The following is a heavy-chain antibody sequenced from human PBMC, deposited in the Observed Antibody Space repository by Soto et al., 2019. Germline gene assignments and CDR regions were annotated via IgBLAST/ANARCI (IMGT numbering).Heavy chain of an antibody. CDR2: ISVYTGNT. V-gene: IGHV1-18*01. CDR3: ARGFPYDLVRTLDS. Sequence: QVQLAQSGGEVRETGASVKVACKASGYRLSTFGISWVRQAPGQGLEWIGWISVYTGNTNYAEKVQERVTMTTDTSTNTAYMELKSLKHDDTAVYYCARGFPYDLVRTLDSWGQGTLVTVSS. J-gene: IGHJ4*02. D-gene: IGHD3-22*01. CDR1: GYRLSTFG.